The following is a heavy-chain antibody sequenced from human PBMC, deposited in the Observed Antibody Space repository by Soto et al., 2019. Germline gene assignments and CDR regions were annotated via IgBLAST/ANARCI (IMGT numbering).Heavy chain of an antibody. CDR1: GFTFSSYA. D-gene: IGHD4-17*01. CDR2: ISGSGGST. CDR3: AKVMDYGDYVGIDY. J-gene: IGHJ4*02. Sequence: QPGGSLRLSCAASGFTFSSYAMSWVRQAPGKGLEWVSAISGSGGSTYYADSVKGRFTISRDNSKNTLYLQMNSLRAEDTAVYYCAKVMDYGDYVGIDYWGQGTLVTVSS. V-gene: IGHV3-23*01.